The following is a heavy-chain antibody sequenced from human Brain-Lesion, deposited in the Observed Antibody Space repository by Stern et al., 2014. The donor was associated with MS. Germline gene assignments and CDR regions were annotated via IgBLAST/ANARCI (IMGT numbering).Heavy chain of an antibody. D-gene: IGHD2-15*01. Sequence: MQLVESGPGLVKPSETLSLTCTVAGGSVSSTSYAWAWIRQPPGKGLEWIGTIYYSGNTYYSPSLKSRLTISLDPSKNQFSLQLRSVTAADTAVYYCAGEEDIRYCSGGSCTGNWFDPWGQGTLVTVSS. CDR1: GGSVSSTSYA. CDR2: IYYSGNT. J-gene: IGHJ5*02. CDR3: AGEEDIRYCSGGSCTGNWFDP. V-gene: IGHV4-39*01.